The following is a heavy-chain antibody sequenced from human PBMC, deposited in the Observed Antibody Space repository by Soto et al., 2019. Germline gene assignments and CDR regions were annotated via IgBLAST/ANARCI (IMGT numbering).Heavy chain of an antibody. CDR2: ISGSGSSSI. CDR3: AKSLATHNGWWGYGLDV. Sequence: QVQLVESGGDLVKPGGSLRLSCAASGFTFSDYFMTWVRQAPGKGLEWVSYISGSGSSSIVYADSVRGRFTISRDNAKNSMYLQMNSLRTDDTAVYYCAKSLATHNGWWGYGLDVWGQGTTVTVSS. V-gene: IGHV3-11*01. CDR1: GFTFSDYF. J-gene: IGHJ6*02. D-gene: IGHD2-15*01.